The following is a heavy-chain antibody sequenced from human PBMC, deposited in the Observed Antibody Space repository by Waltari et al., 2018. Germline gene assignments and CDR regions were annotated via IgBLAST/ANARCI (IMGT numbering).Heavy chain of an antibody. V-gene: IGHV4-34*01. CDR3: ARGPDRAKAGID. J-gene: IGHJ4*02. CDR2: INHSGAA. CDR1: GGSFRGNY. Sequence: QVQLQQWGAGLLKPSETLSLPCAVYGGSFRGNYWNWIRQPPGKGLEWIGEINHSGAATYKPSLKSRVTISIDTSKNQFSLKLNSVTAADTAVYYCARGPDRAKAGIDWGQGTLVTVSS. D-gene: IGHD5-18*01.